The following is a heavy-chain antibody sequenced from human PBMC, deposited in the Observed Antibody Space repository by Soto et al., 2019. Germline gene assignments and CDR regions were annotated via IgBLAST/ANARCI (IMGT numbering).Heavy chain of an antibody. V-gene: IGHV1-2*04. CDR1: GYTFTGYY. CDR3: ARERIPMVRGNWFDP. Sequence: ASVKVSCKASGYTFTGYYMHCVRQAPGQGLEWMGWINPNSGGTNYAQKFQGWVTVTRDTSISTAYMELSRLRSDDTAVYYCARERIPMVRGNWFDPWGQGTLVTVSS. D-gene: IGHD3-10*01. J-gene: IGHJ5*02. CDR2: INPNSGGT.